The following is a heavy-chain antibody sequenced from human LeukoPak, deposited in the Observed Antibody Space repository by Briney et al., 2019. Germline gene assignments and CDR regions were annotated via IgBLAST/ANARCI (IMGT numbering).Heavy chain of an antibody. CDR2: ISYDGNYK. CDR1: GFTFSSFA. J-gene: IGHJ4*02. CDR3: AGEGDVAIYYFDY. Sequence: PGGSLRLSCAASGFTFSSFAMHWVRQAPGKGLEWVAVISYDGNYKYYADSVKGRFTISRDNSKNTLYLQMNSLRAEDTAVYYCAGEGDVAIYYFDYWGQGTLVTVSS. V-gene: IGHV3-30*01. D-gene: IGHD2-21*01.